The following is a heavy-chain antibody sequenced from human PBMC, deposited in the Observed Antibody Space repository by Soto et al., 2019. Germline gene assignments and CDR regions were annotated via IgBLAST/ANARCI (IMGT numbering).Heavy chain of an antibody. Sequence: SETLSLTCSVSGGSVSDKTYYWSWIRQPPGKRLEWIGYVYYSGTTNYNPSLKSRVTTSVDLSKNRFSLRLSSVTTADTALYYCARTTAVPNTLRSRYFFDYWGQGTRVTVSS. CDR3: ARTTAVPNTLRSRYFFDY. CDR2: VYYSGTT. V-gene: IGHV4-61*01. D-gene: IGHD4-17*01. J-gene: IGHJ4*02. CDR1: GGSVSDKTYY.